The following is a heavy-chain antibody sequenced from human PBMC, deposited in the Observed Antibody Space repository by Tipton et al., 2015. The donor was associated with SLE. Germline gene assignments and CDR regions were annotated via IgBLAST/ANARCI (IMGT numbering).Heavy chain of an antibody. D-gene: IGHD2-2*01. Sequence: TLSLTCAVYGGSFSGYYWSWIRQPPGKGLEWIGEINHSGSTNYNPSLKSRVTISVDTSKNQFSLKLGSVTAADMSVYYCVGSTAGGFFDYWGQGTLVTVSS. V-gene: IGHV4-34*01. CDR3: VGSTAGGFFDY. CDR1: GGSFSGYY. J-gene: IGHJ4*02. CDR2: INHSGST.